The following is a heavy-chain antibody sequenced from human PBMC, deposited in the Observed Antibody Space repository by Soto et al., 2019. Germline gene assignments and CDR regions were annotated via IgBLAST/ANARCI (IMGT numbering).Heavy chain of an antibody. Sequence: EVQLVESGGGLVQPGGSLKLSCAASGFTVSGSAVHWVRQASGKGLEWVGRIRSKTNSYATAYAASVKGRFTISRDYSKNTAYLQMNSLKTEDTAVYSFTIHLGELSVPRAFDIWGQGTMVTVSS. V-gene: IGHV3-73*01. D-gene: IGHD3-16*02. J-gene: IGHJ3*02. CDR2: IRSKTNSYAT. CDR3: TIHLGELSVPRAFDI. CDR1: GFTVSGSA.